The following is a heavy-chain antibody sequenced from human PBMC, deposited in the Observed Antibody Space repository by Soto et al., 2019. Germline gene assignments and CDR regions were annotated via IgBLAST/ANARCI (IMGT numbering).Heavy chain of an antibody. J-gene: IGHJ4*02. CDR2: IITILGIA. CDR3: ARAPAVTGYYDFDY. D-gene: IGHD3-9*01. V-gene: IGHV1-69*02. CDR1: VGTFSSYT. Sequence: QVQLVQSGAEVNKPGSSVKVSCKASVGTFSSYTISWVRQAPGQGLEWMGRIITILGIANYAQKFQGRVTITADKSTSTAYMELSSLRSEDTSVYYCARAPAVTGYYDFDYWGQGTLVTVSS.